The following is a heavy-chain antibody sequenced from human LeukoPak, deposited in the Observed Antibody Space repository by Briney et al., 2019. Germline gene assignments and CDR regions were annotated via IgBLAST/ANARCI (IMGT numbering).Heavy chain of an antibody. Sequence: SETLSLTCTVFGGSFSSYFWSWIRQPPGKGLEWIGEINESGSTNYNPSLKSRVTISVDTSKNQFSLKLSSVTAADTAVYYCARLLLWFGESWYFDLWGRGTLVTVSS. CDR3: ARLLLWFGESWYFDL. D-gene: IGHD3-10*01. V-gene: IGHV4-34*01. CDR2: INESGST. J-gene: IGHJ2*01. CDR1: GGSFSSYF.